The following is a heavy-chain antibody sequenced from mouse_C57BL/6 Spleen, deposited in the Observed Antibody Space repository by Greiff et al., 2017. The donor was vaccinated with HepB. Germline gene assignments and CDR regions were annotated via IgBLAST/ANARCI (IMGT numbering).Heavy chain of an antibody. V-gene: IGHV1-64*01. Sequence: VKLQQPGAELVKPGASVKLSCKASGYTFTSYWMPWVKQRPGQGLEWIGMIHPNSGSTNYNEKSKSKATLTVDKSSSTAYMQLSSLTSEDSAVYYCARRRQLRLSFAYWGQGTLVTVSA. CDR3: ARRRQLRLSFAY. CDR1: GYTFTSYW. CDR2: IHPNSGST. J-gene: IGHJ3*01. D-gene: IGHD3-2*02.